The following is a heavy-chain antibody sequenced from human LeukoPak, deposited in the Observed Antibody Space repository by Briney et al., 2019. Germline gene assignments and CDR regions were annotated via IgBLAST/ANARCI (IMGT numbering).Heavy chain of an antibody. J-gene: IGHJ6*02. D-gene: IGHD3-22*01. Sequence: PGGSLRLSCAASGFPVSDNYMSWVRQTPGKGLEWVSLIYSSGSSYYADSVKGRFTISRDNSKNTVYLQMNSLRADDTAVYYCVRDSSDVGPDYYGMDAWGQGTTVTVSS. CDR1: GFPVSDNY. V-gene: IGHV3-66*01. CDR3: VRDSSDVGPDYYGMDA. CDR2: IYSSGSS.